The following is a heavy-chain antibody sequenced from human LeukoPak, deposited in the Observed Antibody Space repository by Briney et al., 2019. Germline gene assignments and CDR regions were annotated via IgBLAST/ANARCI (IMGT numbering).Heavy chain of an antibody. Sequence: SETLSLTCAVYGGSFSGYYWSWIRQPPGKGLELIGEINHSGSTNYNPSLKSRVTISVDTSKNQFSLKLSSVTAADTAVYYCARGRRATKCLDYWGQGTLVTVSS. CDR3: ARGRRATKCLDY. V-gene: IGHV4-34*01. J-gene: IGHJ4*02. CDR2: INHSGST. CDR1: GGSFSGYY. D-gene: IGHD1-26*01.